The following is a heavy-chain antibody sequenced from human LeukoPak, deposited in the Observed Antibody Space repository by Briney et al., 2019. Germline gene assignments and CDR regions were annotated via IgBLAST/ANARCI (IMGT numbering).Heavy chain of an antibody. V-gene: IGHV2-5*02. Sequence: SGPTLVKPTQTLTLTCTFSGFSLSTSGVGVGWIRQPPGKALEWLALIYWDDDKRYRPSLKSRLTITKDTSKNQVVLTMTNMDPVDTATYYCAHSLIAVAGKGGNWFDPWGQETLVTVSS. CDR2: IYWDDDK. D-gene: IGHD6-19*01. J-gene: IGHJ5*02. CDR1: GFSLSTSGVG. CDR3: AHSLIAVAGKGGNWFDP.